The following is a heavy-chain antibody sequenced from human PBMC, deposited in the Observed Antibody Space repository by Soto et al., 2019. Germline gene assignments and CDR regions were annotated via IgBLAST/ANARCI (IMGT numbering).Heavy chain of an antibody. V-gene: IGHV3-23*01. D-gene: IGHD2-8*02. CDR2: ILVGGST. J-gene: IGHJ3*02. Sequence: GGSLRLSCAASGFICTSYDMSWVRQAPGRGLEWVSTILVGGSTHYEDSVKGRFTISRDGSKNTVYLQMNSLTAGDTAVYYCAKATATGGGAFEICGQGTMVTVSS. CDR3: AKATATGGGAFEI. CDR1: GFICTSYD.